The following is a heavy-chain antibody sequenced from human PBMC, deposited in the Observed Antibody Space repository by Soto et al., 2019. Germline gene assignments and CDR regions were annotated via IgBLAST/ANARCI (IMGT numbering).Heavy chain of an antibody. J-gene: IGHJ4*02. V-gene: IGHV4-34*01. Sequence: PTETLPLTCAGYGWSFRAYYWSWIRQPPGKGLEWIGEINHSGGTSYNPSLKSRVTISVDTSKSQFSLKLTSVTAADRAVYYWSRCSVDTVDSRSCFEYWGQ. CDR2: INHSGGT. D-gene: IGHD3-22*01. CDR1: GWSFRAYY. CDR3: SRCSVDTVDSRSCFEY.